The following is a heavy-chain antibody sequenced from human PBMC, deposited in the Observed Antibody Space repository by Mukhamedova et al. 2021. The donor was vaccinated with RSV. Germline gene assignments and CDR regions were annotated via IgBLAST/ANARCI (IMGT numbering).Heavy chain of an antibody. CDR2: INGYNGNT. CDR3: ARERFGELTPLYYYGMDV. Sequence: MGWINGYNGNTNYAQNLQGRATMTTDTSTSTAYMDLRSLRHDDTAIYYCARERFGELTPLYYYGMDVWGQGTVVTVSS. D-gene: IGHD3-10*01. J-gene: IGHJ6*02. V-gene: IGHV1-18*01.